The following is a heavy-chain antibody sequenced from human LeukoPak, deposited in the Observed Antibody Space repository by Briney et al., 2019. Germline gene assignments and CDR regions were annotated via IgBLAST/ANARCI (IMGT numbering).Heavy chain of an antibody. J-gene: IGHJ4*02. CDR3: ARRVTRAGGGDFDY. Sequence: GESLKISCKGSGYSFTSHWINWVRQMPGKGLEWMGKIDPRDSYTSYSPSFQGHVTISADKSIGTAYLQWSSLKASDTAMYYCARRVTRAGGGDFDYWGQGTLVTVSS. D-gene: IGHD4-17*01. CDR2: IDPRDSYT. V-gene: IGHV5-10-1*01. CDR1: GYSFTSHW.